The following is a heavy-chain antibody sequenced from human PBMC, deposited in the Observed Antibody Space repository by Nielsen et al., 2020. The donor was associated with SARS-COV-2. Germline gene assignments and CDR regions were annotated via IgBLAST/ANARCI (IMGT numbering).Heavy chain of an antibody. Sequence: SETLSLTCAVYGGSFSHYYWSWIRQPPGKGLEWIGEINHSGSTNYNPSLKSRVTMSVDTSKNQFSLKLSSVTAADTAVYYCARSYYDILTGPLPGAFDIWGQGTMVTVSS. CDR1: GGSFSHYY. D-gene: IGHD3-9*01. CDR2: INHSGST. CDR3: ARSYYDILTGPLPGAFDI. V-gene: IGHV4-34*01. J-gene: IGHJ3*02.